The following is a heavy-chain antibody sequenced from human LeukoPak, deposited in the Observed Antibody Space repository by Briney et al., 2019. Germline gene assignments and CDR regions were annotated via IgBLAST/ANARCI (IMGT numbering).Heavy chain of an antibody. V-gene: IGHV4-59*01. J-gene: IGHJ3*02. Sequence: SETLSLTCTVSGVSISSYYWSWIRQPPGKGLEWIGYIYYSGSTNYNPSLKSRVTISVDTSKNQFSLKLSSVTAADTAVYYCAREAARGYSYGIDAFDIWGQGTMVTVSS. D-gene: IGHD5-18*01. CDR2: IYYSGST. CDR1: GVSISSYY. CDR3: AREAARGYSYGIDAFDI.